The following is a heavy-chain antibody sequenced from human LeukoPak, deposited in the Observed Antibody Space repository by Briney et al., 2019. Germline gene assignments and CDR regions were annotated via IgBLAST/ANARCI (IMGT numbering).Heavy chain of an antibody. CDR2: ISGSGGST. J-gene: IGHJ4*02. CDR3: ARVPSSSSRSGDY. V-gene: IGHV3-23*01. Sequence: GGSLRLSCAASGFTFSSYGMSWVRQAPGKGLEWVSAISGSGGSTYYADSVKGRFTISRDNSKNTLYLQMNSLRAEDTAVYYCARVPSSSSRSGDYWGQGTLVTVSS. CDR1: GFTFSSYG. D-gene: IGHD6-25*01.